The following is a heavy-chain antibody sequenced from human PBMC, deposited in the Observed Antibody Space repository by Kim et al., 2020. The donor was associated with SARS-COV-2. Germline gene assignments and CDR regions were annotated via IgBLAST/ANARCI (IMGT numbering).Heavy chain of an antibody. J-gene: IGHJ4*02. CDR1: GFMFSAYY. Sequence: GGSLRLSCAASGFMFSAYYMKWVRQTPGKGLEWVSYISSSGDSVYYADSVKGRFTISRDNAKNSLYLQMNSLRADDTAVYYCARSYDGGDYCGQGTLVT. D-gene: IGHD5-12*01. CDR2: ISSSGDSV. CDR3: ARSYDGGDY. V-gene: IGHV3-11*01.